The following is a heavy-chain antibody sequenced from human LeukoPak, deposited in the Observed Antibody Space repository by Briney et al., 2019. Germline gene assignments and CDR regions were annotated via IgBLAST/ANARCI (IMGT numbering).Heavy chain of an antibody. J-gene: IGHJ4*02. V-gene: IGHV3-53*01. CDR2: IYSAGST. CDR1: GFTVSRNY. D-gene: IGHD4-23*01. Sequence: GGSLRLSCAASGFTVSRNYYMNWVRQAPGKGLEWVSVIYSAGSTYYADSVKGRLTISRDNSKNTVYFQMNSLRAEDTAVYYCARGDDYGGAWYYFDCWGQGTLVTVSS. CDR3: ARGDDYGGAWYYFDC.